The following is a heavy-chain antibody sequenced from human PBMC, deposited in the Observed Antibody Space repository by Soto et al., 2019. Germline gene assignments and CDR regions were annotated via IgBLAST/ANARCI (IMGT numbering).Heavy chain of an antibody. J-gene: IGHJ4*02. Sequence: QLQLQESGSGLVKPSQTLSLTCAVSGGSISSGGYSWSWIRQPPGKGLEWIGYIYHSGRTYYNPSLSSRVTISVDRSMNQFSLKLSSVTAADTAVYYCARDSSGYYYYFDYWGQGTLVTVSS. D-gene: IGHD3-22*01. CDR3: ARDSSGYYYYFDY. V-gene: IGHV4-30-2*01. CDR2: IYHSGRT. CDR1: GGSISSGGYS.